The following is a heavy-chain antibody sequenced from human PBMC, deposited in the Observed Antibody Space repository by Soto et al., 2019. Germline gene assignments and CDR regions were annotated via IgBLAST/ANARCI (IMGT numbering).Heavy chain of an antibody. J-gene: IGHJ3*02. V-gene: IGHV3-23*01. D-gene: IGHD1-26*01. CDR2: ISGSTGNT. CDR3: AKFPREELRAFDI. CDR1: GFTFSGNA. Sequence: EVHLLESGGGSVQPGGALRLSCAASGFTFSGNAMTWVRQAPGGGLEWVSAISGSTGNTYYADSVKGRFTISRDNSKSTLFLQMNSLRVEDTAVYYCAKFPREELRAFDIWGQGTMVTVSS.